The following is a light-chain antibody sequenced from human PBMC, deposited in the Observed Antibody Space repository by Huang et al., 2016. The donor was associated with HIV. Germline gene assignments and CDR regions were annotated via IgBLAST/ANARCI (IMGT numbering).Light chain of an antibody. CDR1: QNISSW. Sequence: DIQMTQSPSTLSAFVGDRLTTTCRASQNISSWLAWDQQKPGKAPRLLIYKISRLEGGVPSRFSGSGSGTEFTLTISSLQPDDIGTYYCQYGETFGQGSKVEVK. CDR3: QYGET. CDR2: KIS. V-gene: IGKV1-5*03. J-gene: IGKJ1*01.